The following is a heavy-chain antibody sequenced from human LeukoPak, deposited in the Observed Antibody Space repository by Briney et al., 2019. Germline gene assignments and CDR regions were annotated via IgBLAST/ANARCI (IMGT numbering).Heavy chain of an antibody. J-gene: IGHJ5*02. CDR3: ARLMRYCSGGSCSQTGWFDP. CDR2: IYPRVADT. CDR1: GYSFTNYW. V-gene: IGHV5-51*01. D-gene: IGHD2-15*01. Sequence: GESLQISCQGSGYSFTNYWIGWVRQMPWKGLESMGIIYPRVADTRYSPSFQGQVTISADKSISTAYLQWSSLKASDTAMYYCARLMRYCSGGSCSQTGWFDPWGQGTLVTVSS.